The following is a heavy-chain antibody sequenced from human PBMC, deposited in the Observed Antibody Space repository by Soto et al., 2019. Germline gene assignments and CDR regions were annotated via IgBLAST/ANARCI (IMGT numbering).Heavy chain of an antibody. CDR3: VRDSWQGVVHYYYGMAV. CDR1: GYPFSSYG. D-gene: IGHD6-19*01. V-gene: IGHV1-18*04. J-gene: IGHJ6*02. CDR2: ISGYNGKT. Sequence: QVHLVQSGGEVKRPGDSVKVSCKTSGYPFSSYGISWVRQAPGQGLEWLGWISGYNGKTEYGQKVQDRLTMSTDTSTNTVYMDLRNLRSDDTAVYYCVRDSWQGVVHYYYGMAVWGQGATVTVS.